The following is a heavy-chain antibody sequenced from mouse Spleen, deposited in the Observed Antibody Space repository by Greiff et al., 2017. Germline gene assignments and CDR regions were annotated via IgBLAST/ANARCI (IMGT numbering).Heavy chain of an antibody. CDR3: TSILYF. J-gene: IGHJ2*01. CDR1: GFNIKDDY. Sequence: EVKLMESGAELVRPGASVKLSCTASGFNIKDDYMHWVKQRPEQGLEWIGWIDPENGDTEYASKFQGKATITADTSSNTAYLQLSSLTSEDTAVYYCTSILYFWGQGTTLTVSS. V-gene: IGHV14-4*01. CDR2: IDPENGDT.